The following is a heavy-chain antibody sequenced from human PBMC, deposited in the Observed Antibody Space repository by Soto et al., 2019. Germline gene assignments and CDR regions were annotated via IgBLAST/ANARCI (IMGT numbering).Heavy chain of an antibody. J-gene: IGHJ4*02. CDR3: ARTHGITGTTLVNFDY. D-gene: IGHD1-7*01. CDR2: MNPNSGNT. Sequence: ASVKVSCKASGYTFTSYDINWVRQATGQGLEWMGWMNPNSGNTGYAQKFQGRVTMTRNTSISTAYMELSSLRSEDTAVYYCARTHGITGTTLVNFDYSGQGTLVTVSS. CDR1: GYTFTSYD. V-gene: IGHV1-8*01.